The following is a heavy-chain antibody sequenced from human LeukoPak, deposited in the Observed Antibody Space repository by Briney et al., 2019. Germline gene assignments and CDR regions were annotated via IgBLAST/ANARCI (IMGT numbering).Heavy chain of an antibody. V-gene: IGHV3-48*03. Sequence: GGSLRLSCAASGFTFSNYDMYWVRQTPGKGLEWVSYISSSGRTIYYADSVKGRFTISRDNAKNSLYLQMNSLRAEDTAVYYCAKGAISFGLYWGQGTLATVSP. J-gene: IGHJ4*02. CDR1: GFTFSNYD. CDR3: AKGAISFGLY. D-gene: IGHD3-10*01. CDR2: ISSSGRTI.